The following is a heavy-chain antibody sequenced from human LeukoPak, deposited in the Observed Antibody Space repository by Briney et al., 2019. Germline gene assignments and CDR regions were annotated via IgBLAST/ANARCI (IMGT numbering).Heavy chain of an antibody. Sequence: GGSLRLSCATSGFTFRSYAMSWVRQAPGKGLEWVSAISGSGGTTYYANSVKGRFTTSRDNSKNTLYLQMNSLRAEDTAVYYCAKSSSGDRHFDYWGQGTLVTVSS. CDR2: ISGSGGTT. J-gene: IGHJ4*02. CDR1: GFTFRSYA. CDR3: AKSSSGDRHFDY. V-gene: IGHV3-23*01. D-gene: IGHD4-17*01.